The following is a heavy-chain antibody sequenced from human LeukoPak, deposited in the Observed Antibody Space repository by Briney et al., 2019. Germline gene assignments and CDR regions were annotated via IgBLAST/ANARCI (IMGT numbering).Heavy chain of an antibody. CDR3: ARGDGYSYS. CDR1: GXSISDYY. V-gene: IGHV4-59*01. Sequence: SETLSLTCTVSGXSISDYYWSWIRQSPAEGLEWIGYIYYSGGTGDTNYNPSLNIGVTISVDASKNQFSLKLNSVTAADTAVYYCARGDGYSYSWGQGTLVTVSS. J-gene: IGHJ4*02. D-gene: IGHD5-24*01. CDR2: IYYSGGTGDT.